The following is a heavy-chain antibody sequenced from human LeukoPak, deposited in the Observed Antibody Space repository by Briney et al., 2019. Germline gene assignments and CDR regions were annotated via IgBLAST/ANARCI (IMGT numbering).Heavy chain of an antibody. V-gene: IGHV3-7*04. D-gene: IGHD2-15*01. CDR3: ARGDKFSGDY. Sequence: PGGSLRLSCAASGFTFSTYWMSWDRPAPGKGLEWVANIHQDGNEKYYVDSVKGRFTISRDKAKNSLNLQMNSLRAKDTAVYYCARGDKFSGDYWGQGTLVTVSS. CDR2: IHQDGNEK. J-gene: IGHJ4*02. CDR1: GFTFSTYW.